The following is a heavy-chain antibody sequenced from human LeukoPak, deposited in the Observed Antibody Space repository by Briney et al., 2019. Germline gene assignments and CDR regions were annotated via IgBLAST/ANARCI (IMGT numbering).Heavy chain of an antibody. CDR3: AKRGAEVGQTVAPGDY. Sequence: GGSLRLSCAASGFTFSSYSMNWVRRAPGKGLEWVSSITGSGGSIYYADSVKGRFTSSRDNSKNTLYLQMSSLRAEDTAVYYCAKRGAEVGQTVAPGDYWGQGTLVTVSS. CDR2: ITGSGGSI. J-gene: IGHJ4*02. D-gene: IGHD1-26*01. CDR1: GFTFSSYS. V-gene: IGHV3-23*01.